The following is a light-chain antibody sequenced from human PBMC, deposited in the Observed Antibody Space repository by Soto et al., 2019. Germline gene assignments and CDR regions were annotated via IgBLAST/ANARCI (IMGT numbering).Light chain of an antibody. CDR2: DVS. Sequence: QSALTQPASVSGSPGQSITISCTGTSSDVGGYNYVSRYQQHPGKAPKLMIYDVSNRPSGVSNRFSGSKSGNTASLTISGLQAEDEADYYCSSYTSSSPLYVFGTGTKLTVL. CDR3: SSYTSSSPLYV. CDR1: SSDVGGYNY. J-gene: IGLJ1*01. V-gene: IGLV2-14*01.